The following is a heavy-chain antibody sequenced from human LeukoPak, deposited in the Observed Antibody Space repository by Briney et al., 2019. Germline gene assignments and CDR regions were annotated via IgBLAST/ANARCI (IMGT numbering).Heavy chain of an antibody. CDR1: GYTLTELS. CDR2: FDPEDGET. Sequence: GASVKVSCKVSGYTLTELSMHWVRQAPGKGLEWMGGFDPEDGETIYAQKFQGRVTMTEDTSTDTAYMELRSLTSDDTAVYYCARDKAVTTELTQYFHHWGQGTLVTVSS. J-gene: IGHJ1*01. CDR3: ARDKAVTTELTQYFHH. D-gene: IGHD4-11*01. V-gene: IGHV1-24*01.